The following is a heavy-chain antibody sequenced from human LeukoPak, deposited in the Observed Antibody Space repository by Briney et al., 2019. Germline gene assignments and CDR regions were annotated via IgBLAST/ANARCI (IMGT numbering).Heavy chain of an antibody. J-gene: IGHJ3*02. D-gene: IGHD3-9*01. CDR2: TSSSGGSI. CDR3: ARALNDALDI. CDR1: GFTFRAYY. V-gene: IGHV3-11*01. Sequence: GGSLRLSCEVAGFTFRAYYMIRIRQAPGEGLEWVSYTSSSGGSIYYADSVKGRFTISRDNAKNLLFLQMNSLRAEDTAVYYCARALNDALDIWGRGTTVTVSS.